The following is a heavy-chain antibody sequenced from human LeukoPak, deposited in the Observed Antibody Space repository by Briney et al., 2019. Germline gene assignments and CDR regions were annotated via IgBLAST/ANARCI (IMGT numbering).Heavy chain of an antibody. CDR3: AGDYGDYYFDY. J-gene: IGHJ4*02. V-gene: IGHV4-59*12. Sequence: MSSETLSLTCTVSGGSISSYYWSWIRQPPGKGLEWIGYIYYSGSTNYNPSLKSRVTISVDTSKNQFSLKLSSVTAADTAVYFCAGDYGDYYFDYWGQGTLVTVSS. CDR1: GGSISSYY. D-gene: IGHD4-17*01. CDR2: IYYSGST.